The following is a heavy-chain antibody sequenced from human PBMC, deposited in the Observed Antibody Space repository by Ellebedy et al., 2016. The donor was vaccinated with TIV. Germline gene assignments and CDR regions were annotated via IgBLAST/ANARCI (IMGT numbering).Heavy chain of an antibody. CDR3: ARGVSYYHDSSGYGTV. D-gene: IGHD3-22*01. CDR1: GFTFSSYW. CDR2: INSDGSDT. V-gene: IGHV3-74*01. J-gene: IGHJ6*02. Sequence: GGSLRLXXAAPGFTFSSYWMNWVRQAPGKGLVWVSRINSDGSDTNYADSVKGRFTISRDNAENTLYLQMSGLRAEDTAVYYCARGVSYYHDSSGYGTVWGQGTTVTVSS.